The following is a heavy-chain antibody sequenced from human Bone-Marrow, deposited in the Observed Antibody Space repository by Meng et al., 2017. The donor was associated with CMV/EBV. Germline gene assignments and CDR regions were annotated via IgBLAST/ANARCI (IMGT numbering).Heavy chain of an antibody. CDR1: GFTFSSYA. Sequence: GGSLRLSCAASGFTFSSYAMNWVRQAPGKGLEWISIIYGGETSTYYADSVKGRVTISRDNSKDTLYLQMNSLRSEDSAVYYCAKDWGPYYYSSRIPGGMDVWGQGTTVTVSS. CDR2: IYGGETST. V-gene: IGHV3-23*03. J-gene: IGHJ6*02. CDR3: AKDWGPYYYSSRIPGGMDV. D-gene: IGHD3-10*01.